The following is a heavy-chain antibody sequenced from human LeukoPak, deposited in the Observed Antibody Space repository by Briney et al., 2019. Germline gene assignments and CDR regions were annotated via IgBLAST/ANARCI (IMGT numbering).Heavy chain of an antibody. D-gene: IGHD3-10*01. CDR3: ARDGYYGSGSLDV. J-gene: IGHJ6*04. Sequence: ASVKVSCKASGGTFSSYAISWVRQAPGQGLEWMGGIIPIFGTANYAQKFQGRVTITTDESTSTAYMELSSLRSEDTAVHYCARDGYYGSGSLDVWGKGTTVTVSS. CDR2: IIPIFGTA. CDR1: GGTFSSYA. V-gene: IGHV1-69*05.